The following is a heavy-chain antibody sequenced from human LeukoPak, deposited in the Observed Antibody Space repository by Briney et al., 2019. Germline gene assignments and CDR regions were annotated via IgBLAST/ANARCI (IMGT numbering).Heavy chain of an antibody. CDR1: GFTFSSYA. D-gene: IGHD3-3*01. CDR3: ARSLYGYDFWSGYYPPFDY. J-gene: IGHJ4*02. Sequence: GGSLRLSCAASGFTFSSYAMSWVRQAPGKGLEWVSSISSSSSYIYYADSVKGRFTISRDNAKNSLYLQMNSLRAEDTAVYYCARSLYGYDFWSGYYPPFDYWGQGTLVTVSS. CDR2: ISSSSSYI. V-gene: IGHV3-21*01.